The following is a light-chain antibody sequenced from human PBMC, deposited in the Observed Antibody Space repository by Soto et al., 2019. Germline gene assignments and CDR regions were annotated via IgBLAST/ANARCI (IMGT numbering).Light chain of an antibody. Sequence: QSVLTQPASVSGSPGQSITISCTGTSSDVGSYNYVSWYQQHPGKAPKLMIYEGSNRPSGVSSRFSVSKSGNRASPTIPGLQAEDEADYYCSSYTSSSTVFGTGTKVTVL. J-gene: IGLJ1*01. CDR2: EGS. CDR3: SSYTSSSTV. CDR1: SSDVGSYNY. V-gene: IGLV2-14*01.